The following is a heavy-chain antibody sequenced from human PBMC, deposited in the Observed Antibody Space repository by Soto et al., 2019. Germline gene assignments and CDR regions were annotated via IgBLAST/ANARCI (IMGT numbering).Heavy chain of an antibody. CDR1: GYTFTSYY. V-gene: IGHV1-46*01. J-gene: IGHJ6*02. CDR3: ASPSYCSGGSCYSRGYYYYGMDV. CDR2: INPSGGST. Sequence: QVQLVQSGAEVKKPGASVKVSCKASGYTFTSYYMHWVRQAPGQGLEWMGIINPSGGSTSYAQKFQGRVTMTRDTSTSTVYMELSSLRSEDTAVYYCASPSYCSGGSCYSRGYYYYGMDVWGQGTTVTVSS. D-gene: IGHD2-15*01.